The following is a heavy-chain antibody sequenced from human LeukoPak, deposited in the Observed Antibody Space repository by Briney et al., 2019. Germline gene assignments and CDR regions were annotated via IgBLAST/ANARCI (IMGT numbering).Heavy chain of an antibody. Sequence: PGGSLRLSCADSGFTFSSYAMHWVRQAPGKGLEWVAVISYDGSNKYYSDSVKGRFTISRDNTKNTLYLQMNSLRAEDTAVYYCARDQRITMIVVVSYYFDYWGQGTLVTVSS. D-gene: IGHD3-22*01. V-gene: IGHV3-30*04. J-gene: IGHJ4*02. CDR3: ARDQRITMIVVVSYYFDY. CDR2: ISYDGSNK. CDR1: GFTFSSYA.